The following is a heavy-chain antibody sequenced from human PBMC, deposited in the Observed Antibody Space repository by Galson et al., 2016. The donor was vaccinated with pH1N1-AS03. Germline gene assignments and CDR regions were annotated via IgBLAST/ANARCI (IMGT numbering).Heavy chain of an antibody. CDR2: TSSSGGST. CDR3: AKDRNDYRLHYFSGSDV. CDR1: GFTFTDFA. V-gene: IGHV3-23*01. Sequence: SLRLSCATSGFTFTDFAVSWVRQAPGRGLEWVSATSSSGGSTYYAESVKGRFTISRDYSKNTVDLQMNSLRAEDTAGYYCAKDRNDYRLHYFSGSDVWGQGTTVIVSS. J-gene: IGHJ6*02. D-gene: IGHD1-1*01.